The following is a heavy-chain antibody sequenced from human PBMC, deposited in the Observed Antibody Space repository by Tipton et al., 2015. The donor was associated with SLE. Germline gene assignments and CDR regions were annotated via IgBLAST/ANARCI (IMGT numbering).Heavy chain of an antibody. D-gene: IGHD1-26*01. J-gene: IGHJ4*02. CDR1: GDSITSFHQY. V-gene: IGHV4-39*07. CDR2: LYHSGAT. Sequence: TLSLTCTVSGDSITSFHQYWGWIRQPPGRRLEYMASLYHSGATYYNPSLKSRLTISMDTSKNQFSLRLRSVTAADTAVYYCVRINSGASRLFDYWGQGMLVAVSS. CDR3: VRINSGASRLFDY.